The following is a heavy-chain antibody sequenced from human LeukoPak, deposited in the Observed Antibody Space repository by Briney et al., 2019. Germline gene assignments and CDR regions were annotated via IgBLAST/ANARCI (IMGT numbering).Heavy chain of an antibody. CDR3: AKEQVGATTTGGYYYGMDV. Sequence: GGSLRLSCAASGFTFSSYGMHWVRQAPGKGLEWVAVISYDGSNKYYADSVKGRFTISRDNSKNTLYLQMSSLRAEDTAVYYCAKEQVGATTTGGYYYGMDVWGQGTTVTVSS. CDR2: ISYDGSNK. J-gene: IGHJ6*02. V-gene: IGHV3-30*18. D-gene: IGHD1-26*01. CDR1: GFTFSSYG.